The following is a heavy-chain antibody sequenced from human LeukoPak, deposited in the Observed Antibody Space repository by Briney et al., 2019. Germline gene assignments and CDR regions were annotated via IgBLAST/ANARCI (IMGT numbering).Heavy chain of an antibody. D-gene: IGHD6-13*01. Sequence: ASVKVSCKASGYTFTSYDINWVRQATGQGLEWMGWMNPNSGNTGYAQKFQGRVTMTRDTSTSTVYMELSSLRSEDTAVYYCARSVLAAAGRPDAFDIWGQGTMVTVSS. J-gene: IGHJ3*02. CDR3: ARSVLAAAGRPDAFDI. CDR1: GYTFTSYD. V-gene: IGHV1-8*01. CDR2: MNPNSGNT.